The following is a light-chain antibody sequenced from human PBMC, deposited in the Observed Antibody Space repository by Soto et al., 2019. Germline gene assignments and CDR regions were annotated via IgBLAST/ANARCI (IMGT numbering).Light chain of an antibody. Sequence: EIVMTQSPSTLSVSPGERAILSCRASQTVYNNYLAWCQQKPGQAPRILLYGASRRATAIRDRFSGSASGPDFTLPISRMEPEDFAVYFCQQYSDLPMTFGQGTRLEI. J-gene: IGKJ5*01. CDR2: GAS. CDR1: QTVYNNY. CDR3: QQYSDLPMT. V-gene: IGKV3-20*01.